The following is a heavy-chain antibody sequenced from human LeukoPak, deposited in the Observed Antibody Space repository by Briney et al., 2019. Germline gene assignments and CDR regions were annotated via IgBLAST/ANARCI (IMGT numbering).Heavy chain of an antibody. CDR2: IWYDGSDK. CDR1: KFTFSNYG. V-gene: IGHV3-33*08. Sequence: GRSLRLSCAASKFTFSNYGMHWVRQAPGKGLEWVAIIWYDGSDKYYADSVKGRFTISRDNSKNTLYLQMNSLRAEDTAVYYCARSPPGVAGTEIDYWGQGTLVTVSS. J-gene: IGHJ4*02. D-gene: IGHD6-19*01. CDR3: ARSPPGVAGTEIDY.